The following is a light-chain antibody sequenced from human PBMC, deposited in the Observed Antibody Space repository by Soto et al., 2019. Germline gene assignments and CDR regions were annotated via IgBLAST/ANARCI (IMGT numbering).Light chain of an antibody. V-gene: IGLV2-14*01. CDR2: EVS. Sequence: QSALTQPASVSGSPGQSITISCTGISSDIGDYNYVSWYQQHPGKAPKLMIYEVSNRPSGVSNRFSGSKSGSTASLTISGLLAEDEADYYCSSYTSSNTLDYVFGTGTQLTVL. CDR3: SSYTSSNTLDYV. J-gene: IGLJ1*01. CDR1: SSDIGDYNY.